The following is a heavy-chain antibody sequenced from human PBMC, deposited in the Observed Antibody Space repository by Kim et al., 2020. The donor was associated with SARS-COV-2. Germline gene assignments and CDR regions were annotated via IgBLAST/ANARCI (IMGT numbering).Heavy chain of an antibody. CDR3: ARDPFPNYYDSSGYHFDY. J-gene: IGHJ4*02. CDR2: INAGNGNT. Sequence: ASVKVSCKASGYTFTSYAMHWVRQAPGQRLEWMGWINAGNGNTKYSQKFQGRVTITRDTSASTSYMELSSLRSEDTAVYYCARDPFPNYYDSSGYHFDYWGQGTLVTVSS. V-gene: IGHV1-3*01. CDR1: GYTFTSYA. D-gene: IGHD3-22*01.